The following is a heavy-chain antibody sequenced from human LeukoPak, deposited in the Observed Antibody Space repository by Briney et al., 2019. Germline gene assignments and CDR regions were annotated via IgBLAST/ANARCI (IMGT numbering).Heavy chain of an antibody. D-gene: IGHD2-2*01. CDR3: TRTRRGEIDY. CDR1: GGSISSGGYY. V-gene: IGHV4-31*03. CDR2: IYYSGST. J-gene: IGHJ4*02. Sequence: SETLSLTCTVSGGSISSGGYYWSWIRQHPGKGLEWIGYIYYSGSTYYNPSLKSRVTISVDTSKNQFSLKLSSVTAADTAVYYCTRTRRGEIDYWGQGSLVTVSS.